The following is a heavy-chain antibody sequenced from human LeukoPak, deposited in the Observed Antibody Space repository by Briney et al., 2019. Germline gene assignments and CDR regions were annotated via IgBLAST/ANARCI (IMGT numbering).Heavy chain of an antibody. CDR3: ARRGGEMDYYDSSGYYY. D-gene: IGHD3-22*01. J-gene: IGHJ4*02. CDR1: GYSFTSYW. CDR2: IDPSDSYT. V-gene: IGHV5-10-1*01. Sequence: GESLKISCKGSGYSFTSYWISWVRQMPGKGLEWMGRIDPSDSYTNYSPSSQGHVTISADKSISTAYLQWSSLKASDTAMYYCARRGGEMDYYDSSGYYYWGQGTLVTVSS.